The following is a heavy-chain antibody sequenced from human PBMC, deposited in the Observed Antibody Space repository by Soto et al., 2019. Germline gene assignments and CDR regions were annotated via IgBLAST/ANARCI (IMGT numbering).Heavy chain of an antibody. Sequence: SETLSLTCTVSGGSISSYYWSWIRQPPGKGLEWIGYIYYSGSTNYNPSLKSRVTISVDTSKNQFSLKLSSVTAADTAVYYCARDYVSPLQWDYYYGMDVWGQGTTVTVSS. CDR1: GGSISSYY. CDR2: IYYSGST. CDR3: ARDYVSPLQWDYYYGMDV. V-gene: IGHV4-59*01. J-gene: IGHJ6*02. D-gene: IGHD3-16*01.